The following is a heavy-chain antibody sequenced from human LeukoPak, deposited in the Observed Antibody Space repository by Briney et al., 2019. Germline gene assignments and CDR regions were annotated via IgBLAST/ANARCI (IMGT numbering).Heavy chain of an antibody. V-gene: IGHV3-23*01. Sequence: PAGGSLRLSCAASGFTFSGSAMTWVRQAPGKGLQWVSTITGSDDKTYYADSVKGRFTISRDFSKNMVHLHMNSLRVEDTAIYYCAKGPQLYSGYHPDYWGQGTLVTVSS. CDR3: AKGPQLYSGYHPDY. J-gene: IGHJ4*02. D-gene: IGHD5-12*01. CDR1: GFTFSGSA. CDR2: ITGSDDKT.